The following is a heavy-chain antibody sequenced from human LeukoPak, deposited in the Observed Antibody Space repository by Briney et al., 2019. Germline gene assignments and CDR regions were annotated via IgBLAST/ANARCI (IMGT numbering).Heavy chain of an antibody. CDR1: GGSITRYY. CDR2: MYYNGNA. CDR3: AGNSYINYIDY. D-gene: IGHD1-1*01. Sequence: SETLALTCTVSGGSITRYYWSWIRQPPGKGLEWIGYMYYNGNANYNPSLKSRVTISLDTSKNQFSLKLSSMNAADTAVYYCAGNSYINYIDYWGQGTLVTVSS. V-gene: IGHV4-59*01. J-gene: IGHJ4*02.